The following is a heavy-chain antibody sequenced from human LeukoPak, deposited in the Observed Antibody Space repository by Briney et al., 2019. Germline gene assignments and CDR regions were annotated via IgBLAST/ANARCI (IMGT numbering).Heavy chain of an antibody. CDR2: IYHSGST. Sequence: SETLSLTCAVSGYSISSGYYWGWIRQPPGKGLEWIGSIYHSGSTYYNPSLKSRVTISVDTSKNQFSLKLSSVTAAHTSVYYCAREVVPAAVVNPWGQGTLVTVSS. CDR3: AREVVPAAVVNP. D-gene: IGHD2-2*01. J-gene: IGHJ5*02. V-gene: IGHV4-38-2*02. CDR1: GYSISSGYY.